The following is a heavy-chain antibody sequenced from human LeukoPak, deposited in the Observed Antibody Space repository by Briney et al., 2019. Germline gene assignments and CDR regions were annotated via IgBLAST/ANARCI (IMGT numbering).Heavy chain of an antibody. Sequence: GGSLRLSCAASGFTFSSYSMNWVRQAPGKGLEWVSSISSSSSYIYYADSVKGRFTISRDNSKNTLYLQMSSLRAEDTAVYYCARAAGAGSDAFAFWGQGTMVTVSS. CDR2: ISSSSSYI. V-gene: IGHV3-21*01. CDR1: GFTFSSYS. CDR3: ARAAGAGSDAFAF. D-gene: IGHD6-13*01. J-gene: IGHJ3*01.